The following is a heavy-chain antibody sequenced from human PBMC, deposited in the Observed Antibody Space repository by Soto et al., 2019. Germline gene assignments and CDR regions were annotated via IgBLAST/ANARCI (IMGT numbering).Heavy chain of an antibody. CDR1: GYIFNSFG. J-gene: IGHJ4*02. CDR3: ARRWTTGEIDY. V-gene: IGHV1-18*01. CDR2: ISAYTGNT. D-gene: IGHD4-17*01. Sequence: QVQLVQSGGEVKKPGASVKVSCKASGYIFNSFGISWVRQAPGQGLEWMGWISAYTGNTKYAQNFQGRVTMTTDTSPKTAYMEPRSLRSDDTAVYYCARRWTTGEIDYWGQGTLVTVSS.